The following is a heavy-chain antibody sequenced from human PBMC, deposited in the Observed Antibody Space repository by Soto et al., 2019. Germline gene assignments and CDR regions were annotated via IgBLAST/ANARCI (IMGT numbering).Heavy chain of an antibody. J-gene: IGHJ5*02. Sequence: SETLSLTCTVSGGSISSYYWSWIRQPPGKGLEWIGYIYYSGSTNYNPSLKSRVTISVDTSKNQFSLKLSSVTAADTAVYYCAKSYGVATFDPWGQGTLVTVSS. CDR2: IYYSGST. CDR1: GGSISSYY. CDR3: AKSYGVATFDP. D-gene: IGHD5-12*01. V-gene: IGHV4-59*08.